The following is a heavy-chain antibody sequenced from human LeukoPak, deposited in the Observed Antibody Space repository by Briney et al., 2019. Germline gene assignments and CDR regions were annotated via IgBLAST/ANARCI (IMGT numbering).Heavy chain of an antibody. J-gene: IGHJ4*02. CDR3: ARDQGDSVDY. D-gene: IGHD6-13*01. V-gene: IGHV3-48*01. CDR1: GFTFSSYS. CDR2: ISSSSSTI. Sequence: GGSLRLSCAASGFTFSSYSMNWVRQAPGKGLEWVSYISSSSSTIYYADSVKGRFTISRDNAKNSLYLQMNSLRAEDTAVYYCARDQGDSVDYWGQGTLVTVSS.